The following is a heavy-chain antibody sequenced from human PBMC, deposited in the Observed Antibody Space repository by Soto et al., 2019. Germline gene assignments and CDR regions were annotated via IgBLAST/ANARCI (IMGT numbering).Heavy chain of an antibody. D-gene: IGHD3-9*01. CDR2: IYYSGST. V-gene: IGHV4-30-4*01. Sequence: PSETLSLTCSASGGSISSGDYYWSWIRQPPGKGLEWIGYIYYSGSTYYNPSLKSRVTISVDTSKNQFSLKLSSVTAADTAVYYRARELLVRDVDWLSTWFDPWGQGTLVNVSS. CDR1: GGSISSGDYY. CDR3: ARELLVRDVDWLSTWFDP. J-gene: IGHJ5*02.